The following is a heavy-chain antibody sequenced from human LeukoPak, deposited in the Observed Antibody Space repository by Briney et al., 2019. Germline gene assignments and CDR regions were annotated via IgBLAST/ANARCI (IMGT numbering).Heavy chain of an antibody. J-gene: IGHJ4*02. CDR1: GYTFTSDG. V-gene: IGHV1-18*01. CDR3: ARDRRALYYYDSSGYPNFDY. Sequence: ASVKVSCKASGYTFTSDGISWVRQAPGQGLEWMGWISAYNGNTNYAQKLQGRVTMTTDTSTSTAYMELRSLRSDDTAVYYCARDRRALYYYDSSGYPNFDYWGQGTLVTVSS. CDR2: ISAYNGNT. D-gene: IGHD3-22*01.